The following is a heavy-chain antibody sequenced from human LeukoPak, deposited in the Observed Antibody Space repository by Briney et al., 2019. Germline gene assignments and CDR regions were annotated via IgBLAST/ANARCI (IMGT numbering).Heavy chain of an antibody. CDR1: EFTFSSYG. Sequence: PGRSLRLSCAASEFTFSSYGIHWVRLAPGRGLEWVAVISDDGTRKYYADSVQGRFTISRDNSKNTLYLQMNSLRAEDTAVYYCAREFSGYAFDIWGQGTMVTVSS. CDR2: ISDDGTRK. J-gene: IGHJ3*02. D-gene: IGHD6-19*01. V-gene: IGHV3-30*03. CDR3: AREFSGYAFDI.